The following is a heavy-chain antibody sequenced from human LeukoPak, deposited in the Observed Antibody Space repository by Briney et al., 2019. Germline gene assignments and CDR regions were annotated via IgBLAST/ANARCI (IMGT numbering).Heavy chain of an antibody. Sequence: PSETLSLTCAVYGGSFSGYYWSWIRQPPGKGLEWIGEINHSGSTNYNPSLKSRVTISVDTSKNQFSLKLSSVTAADTAVYYCGRGLIEAAAGFDYWGQGTLVTVSS. D-gene: IGHD6-13*01. J-gene: IGHJ4*02. CDR3: GRGLIEAAAGFDY. CDR1: GGSFSGYY. CDR2: INHSGST. V-gene: IGHV4-34*01.